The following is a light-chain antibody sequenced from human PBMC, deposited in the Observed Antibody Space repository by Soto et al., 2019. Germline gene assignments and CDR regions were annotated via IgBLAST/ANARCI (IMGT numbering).Light chain of an antibody. Sequence: QCALTQPASVSGSPGQSITISCTGTSSDVGGYNYVSWYQQHPGKAPKLMIYDVSNRPSGVSNRFSGSKSGNTPSLTISGLQAEDEADYYCSSYTSSSIVFGTGTKVTVL. V-gene: IGLV2-14*01. J-gene: IGLJ1*01. CDR3: SSYTSSSIV. CDR1: SSDVGGYNY. CDR2: DVS.